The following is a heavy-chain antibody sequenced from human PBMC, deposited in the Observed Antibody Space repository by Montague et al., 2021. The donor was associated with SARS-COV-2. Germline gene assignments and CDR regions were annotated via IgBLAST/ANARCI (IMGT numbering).Heavy chain of an antibody. CDR3: ARVRYYGSWTSLGMDV. CDR2: INHSGST. V-gene: IGHV4-34*01. CDR1: GGSISSYY. J-gene: IGHJ6*02. D-gene: IGHD3-10*01. Sequence: SETLSLTCTVSGGSISSYYWSWIRQPPGKGLEWIGEINHSGSTNYNPSLKSRVTISVDTSKNQFSLKLSSVTAAASAVYYCARVRYYGSWTSLGMDVWGQGTPVTVSS.